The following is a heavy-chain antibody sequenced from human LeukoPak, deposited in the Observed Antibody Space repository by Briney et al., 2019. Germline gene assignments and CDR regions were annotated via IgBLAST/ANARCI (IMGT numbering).Heavy chain of an antibody. J-gene: IGHJ4*02. CDR1: GYTFTSYG. V-gene: IGHV1-18*01. CDR3: AGDPAIGYFDY. CDR2: ISAYNGNT. Sequence: GASVKVSCRASGYTFTSYGISWVRQAPGQGPEWMGWISAYNGNTNYAQKLQGRVTMTTDTSTSTAYMELRSLRSDDTAVYYCAGDPAIGYFDYWGQGTLVTVSS.